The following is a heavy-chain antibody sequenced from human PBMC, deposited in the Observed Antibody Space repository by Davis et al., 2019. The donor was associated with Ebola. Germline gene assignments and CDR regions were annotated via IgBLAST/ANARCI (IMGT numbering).Heavy chain of an antibody. J-gene: IGHJ4*02. CDR3: ARVRAVAFFDY. V-gene: IGHV3-53*05. CDR1: GFTVSSNY. D-gene: IGHD6-19*01. CDR2: IYSGGST. Sequence: GESLKISCAASGFTVSSNYMSWVRQAPGKGLEWVSVIYSGGSTYYADSVKGRFTISRDNSKNTLYLQMGSLRAEDMAVYYCARVRAVAFFDYWGQGTLVTVSS.